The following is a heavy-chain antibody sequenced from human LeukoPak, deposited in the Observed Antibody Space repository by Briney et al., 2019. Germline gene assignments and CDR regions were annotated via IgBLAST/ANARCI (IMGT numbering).Heavy chain of an antibody. V-gene: IGHV4-39*01. Sequence: SETLSLTCTVSGGSISSSSYYWGWIRQPPGKGLEWSGSIYYSGSTYYNPSLKSRVTISVDTSKNQFFLKLSSVTAADAAVYYCARWIVSGFDYWGQGTLVTVSS. D-gene: IGHD3-16*02. CDR2: IYYSGST. J-gene: IGHJ4*02. CDR3: ARWIVSGFDY. CDR1: GGSISSSSYY.